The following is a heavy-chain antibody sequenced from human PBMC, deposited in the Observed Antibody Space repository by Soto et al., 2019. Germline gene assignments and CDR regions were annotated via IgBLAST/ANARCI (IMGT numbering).Heavy chain of an antibody. Sequence: PSETLSLTCXVYSGSFSGYYWSWIRLPPGKGLEWIGEINHSGSTNYNPSLKSRVSISLDTSKNQFSLKLSSVTAADTAVYYCASKVRFRGMVRGPLWWLDPWGQGTLVTVSS. CDR3: ASKVRFRGMVRGPLWWLDP. V-gene: IGHV4-34*01. D-gene: IGHD3-10*01. CDR1: SGSFSGYY. CDR2: INHSGST. J-gene: IGHJ5*02.